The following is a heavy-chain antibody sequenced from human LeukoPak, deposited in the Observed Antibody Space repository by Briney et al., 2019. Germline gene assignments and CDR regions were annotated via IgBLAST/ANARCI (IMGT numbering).Heavy chain of an antibody. CDR3: AREMLAAVAAQS. V-gene: IGHV3-23*01. CDR2: ISGSGDNT. D-gene: IGHD6-19*01. J-gene: IGHJ5*02. CDR1: GFTFTNYV. Sequence: GGSLRLSCAASGFTFTNYVMNWVRQAPGKGLEWVSSISGSGDNTYYADSVKGRFTISRDNSKNTLYLQMNSLRAEDTAVYYCAREMLAAVAAQSWGQGTLVTVSS.